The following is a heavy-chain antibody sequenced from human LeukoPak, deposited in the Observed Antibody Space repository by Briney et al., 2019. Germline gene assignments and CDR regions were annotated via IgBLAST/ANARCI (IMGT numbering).Heavy chain of an antibody. CDR2: INPDGNER. CDR3: ARSFGDTRYCSGGSCYSDY. D-gene: IGHD2-15*01. CDR1: GFSFSSYY. J-gene: IGHJ4*02. Sequence: QAGGSLRLSCAASGFSFSSYYMSWVRQAPGKGLEWVALINPDGNERYYVDSVKGRFTISRDNAKNSLYLQMNSLRAEDTAVYYCARSFGDTRYCSGGSCYSDYWGQGTLVTVSS. V-gene: IGHV3-7*01.